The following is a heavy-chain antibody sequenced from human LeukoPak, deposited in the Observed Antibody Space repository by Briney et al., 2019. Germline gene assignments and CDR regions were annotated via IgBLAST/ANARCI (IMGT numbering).Heavy chain of an antibody. Sequence: QESGPGLVKPSETLSLTCTVSGGSISSYYWSWIRQPAGKGLEWVGRIYTSGSTNYNPSLRSRVTMSVDTSKNQFSLKLSSVTAADTAVYYCARDLGYCSGGSCYSGFDYWGQGTLVTVSS. CDR3: ARDLGYCSGGSCYSGFDY. CDR2: IYTSGST. J-gene: IGHJ4*02. V-gene: IGHV4-4*07. CDR1: GGSISSYY. D-gene: IGHD2-15*01.